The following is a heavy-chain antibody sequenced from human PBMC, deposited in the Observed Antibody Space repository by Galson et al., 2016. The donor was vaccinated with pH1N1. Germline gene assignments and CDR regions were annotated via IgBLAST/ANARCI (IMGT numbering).Heavy chain of an antibody. V-gene: IGHV3-30*02. J-gene: IGHJ3*02. CDR3: ASQLRFLDSDAFDI. Sequence: SLRLSCAASRFTFSSYGMHWVRQAQGKGLDWVAFIRYDGSYKYYGDPVKGRFTISRDNSKNTLYLQMNNLRDKDTAVYYCASQLRFLDSDAFDIWGPGTMVTVSS. CDR2: IRYDGSYK. CDR1: RFTFSSYG. D-gene: IGHD3-3*01.